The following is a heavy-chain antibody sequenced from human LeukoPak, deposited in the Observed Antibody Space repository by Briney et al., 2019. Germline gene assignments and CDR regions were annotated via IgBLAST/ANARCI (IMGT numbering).Heavy chain of an antibody. Sequence: SETLPLTCAVYGGSFSGYYWSWIRQPPGKGLEWIGEINHSGSTNYNPSLKSRVTISVDTSKNQFSLKLSSVTAADTAVYYCARGEAIAAAEATYYYYYYGMDVWGQGTTVTVSS. V-gene: IGHV4-34*01. J-gene: IGHJ6*02. CDR3: ARGEAIAAAEATYYYYYYGMDV. CDR2: INHSGST. CDR1: GGSFSGYY. D-gene: IGHD6-13*01.